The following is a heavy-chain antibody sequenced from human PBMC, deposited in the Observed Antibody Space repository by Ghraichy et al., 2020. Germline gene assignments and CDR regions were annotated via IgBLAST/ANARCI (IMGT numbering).Heavy chain of an antibody. V-gene: IGHV4-34*01. D-gene: IGHD3-22*01. CDR1: GGSFSGYY. J-gene: IGHJ4*02. Sequence: SETLSLTCAVYGGSFSGYYWSWIRQPPGKGLEWIGEINHSGSTNYNPSLKSRVTISVDTSKNQFSLKLSSVTAADTAVYYCARIRRDLYYYDSSGYPLGNYWGQGTLVTVSS. CDR2: INHSGST. CDR3: ARIRRDLYYYDSSGYPLGNY.